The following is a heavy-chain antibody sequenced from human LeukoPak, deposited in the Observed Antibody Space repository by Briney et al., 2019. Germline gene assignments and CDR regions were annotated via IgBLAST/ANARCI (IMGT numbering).Heavy chain of an antibody. V-gene: IGHV3-48*01. Sequence: LPGGSLRPSCAASGFTFSRYNMVWVRQAPGKGLEWISYISSTLYSTFYTDSVKGRFTISRDNAKNSLFLQMNGLRAEDTAVYYCARSRLTSLDYWGQGTLVAVSS. CDR2: ISSTLYST. J-gene: IGHJ4*02. CDR3: ARSRLTSLDY. CDR1: GFTFSRYN.